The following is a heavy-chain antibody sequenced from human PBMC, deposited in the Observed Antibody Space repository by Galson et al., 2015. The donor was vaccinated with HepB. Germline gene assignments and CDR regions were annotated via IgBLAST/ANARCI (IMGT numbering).Heavy chain of an antibody. CDR2: ISAYNGNT. Sequence: SVKVSCKASGYTFTSYGISWVRQAPGQGLEWMGWISAYNGNTNYAQKLQGRVTMTTDTSTSTAYMELRSLRSDDTAVYYCARGVNPRTTVTTKQKYYYYGMDVWGQGTTVTVSS. CDR3: ARGVNPRTTVTTKQKYYYYGMDV. CDR1: GYTFTSYG. D-gene: IGHD4-17*01. J-gene: IGHJ6*02. V-gene: IGHV1-18*01.